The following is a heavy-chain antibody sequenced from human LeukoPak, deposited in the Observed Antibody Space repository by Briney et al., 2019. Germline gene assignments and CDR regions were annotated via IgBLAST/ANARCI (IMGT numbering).Heavy chain of an antibody. Sequence: AGGSLRLSCAASGFTFDDYGMSWVRQAPGKGLEWVSGINWNGGSTVYADSVKGRFTISRDNAKNSLYLQMNSLRAEDTALYYCARVLNYYDSSGYYSLRRGAFDIWGQGTMVTVSS. CDR2: INWNGGST. D-gene: IGHD3-22*01. CDR3: ARVLNYYDSSGYYSLRRGAFDI. V-gene: IGHV3-20*04. CDR1: GFTFDDYG. J-gene: IGHJ3*02.